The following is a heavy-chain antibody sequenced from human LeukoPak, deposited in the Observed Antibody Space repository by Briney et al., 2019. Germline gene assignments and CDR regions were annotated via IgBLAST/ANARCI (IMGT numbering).Heavy chain of an antibody. V-gene: IGHV4-39*07. CDR1: GGSISTITYY. J-gene: IGHJ3*02. Sequence: PSETLSLTCTVSGGSISTITYYWGWIRQPPGKGLEWVGHMYYRGNTFYNPSLKSRVTISVDTSKNQFSLKLTSVTTADTAVYYCAGEDYFDSSGYASWRFDIWGQGTMVTVSS. CDR3: AGEDYFDSSGYASWRFDI. CDR2: MYYRGNT. D-gene: IGHD3-22*01.